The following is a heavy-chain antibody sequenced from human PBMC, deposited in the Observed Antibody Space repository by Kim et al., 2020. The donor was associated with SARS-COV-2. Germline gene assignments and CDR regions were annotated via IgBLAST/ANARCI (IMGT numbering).Heavy chain of an antibody. D-gene: IGHD3-9*01. CDR3: ARDRRYFDWLLPAGFDY. Sequence: ASVKVSCKASGYTFTSYGISWVRQAPGQGLEWMGWISAYNGNTNYAQKLQGRVTMTTDTSTSTAYMELRSLRSDDTAVYYCARDRRYFDWLLPAGFDYWGQGTLVTVSS. CDR2: ISAYNGNT. J-gene: IGHJ4*02. V-gene: IGHV1-18*04. CDR1: GYTFTSYG.